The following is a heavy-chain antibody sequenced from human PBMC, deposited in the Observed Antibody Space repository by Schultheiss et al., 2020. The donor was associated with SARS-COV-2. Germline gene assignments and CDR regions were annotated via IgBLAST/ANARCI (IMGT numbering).Heavy chain of an antibody. J-gene: IGHJ4*02. CDR2: IYYSGST. V-gene: IGHV4-59*05. Sequence: SETLSLTCTVSGGSISSYYWSWIRQPAGKGLEWIGSIYYSGSTYYNPSLKSRVTISVDTSKNQFSLKLSSVTAADTAVYYCARDSGMATTTLFDYWGQGTLVTVSS. D-gene: IGHD5-24*01. CDR1: GGSISSYY. CDR3: ARDSGMATTTLFDY.